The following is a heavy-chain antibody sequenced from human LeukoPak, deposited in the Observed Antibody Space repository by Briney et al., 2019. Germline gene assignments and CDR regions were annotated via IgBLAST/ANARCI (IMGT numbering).Heavy chain of an antibody. D-gene: IGHD5-24*01. CDR2: ISSNGGST. J-gene: IGHJ4*02. CDR1: VFTFSSYS. Sequence: GGCLRLSCSASVFTFSSYSMRWVRQARWKGLEYVSAISSNGGSTYYADSVKGRFTISRDNSKNTLYLQMSSLRAEDTAVYYCVKEDGYAFDYWGQGTLVTVSS. V-gene: IGHV3-64D*06. CDR3: VKEDGYAFDY.